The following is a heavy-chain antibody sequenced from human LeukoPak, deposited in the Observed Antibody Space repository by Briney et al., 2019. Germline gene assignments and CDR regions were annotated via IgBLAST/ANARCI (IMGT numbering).Heavy chain of an antibody. CDR1: GFTFSSYA. CDR2: ISSNGGGT. V-gene: IGHV3-64*01. CDR3: ARVGCSSTSCAIDY. D-gene: IGHD2-2*01. Sequence: GGSLRLSCAASGFTFSSYAMHWVRQAPGKGLEYVSAISSNGGGTYYANSVKGRFTISRDNSKNTLYLQMGSLRAEDMAVYYRARVGCSSTSCAIDYWGQGTLVTVSS. J-gene: IGHJ4*02.